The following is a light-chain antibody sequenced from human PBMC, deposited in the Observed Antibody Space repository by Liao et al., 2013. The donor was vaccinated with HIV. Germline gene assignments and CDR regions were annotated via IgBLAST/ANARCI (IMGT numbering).Light chain of an antibody. CDR1: KLGNEY. CDR2: QDS. V-gene: IGLV3-1*01. CDR3: QAWDSSTAYVV. J-gene: IGLJ2*01. Sequence: SYELTQPPSVSVSPGQTATITCSGDKLGNEYGCWYQQKPGQSPVLVIYQDSKRPSGIPERFSGSNSGNTATLTISGTQAMDEADYYCQAWDSSTAYVVFGGGTKLTVL.